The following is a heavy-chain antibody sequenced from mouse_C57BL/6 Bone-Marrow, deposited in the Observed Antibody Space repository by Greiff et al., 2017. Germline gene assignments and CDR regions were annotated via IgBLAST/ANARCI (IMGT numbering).Heavy chain of an antibody. CDR1: GFTFSDYG. CDR3: ARDDGYYKFAY. J-gene: IGHJ3*01. V-gene: IGHV5-15*01. D-gene: IGHD2-3*01. CDR2: ISNLAYSI. Sequence: EVKLQESGGGLVQPGGSLKLSCAASGFTFSDYGMAWVRQAPRKGPEWVAFISNLAYSIYYADTVTGRFTISRENAKNTLYLEMSSLRSEDTAMYYCARDDGYYKFAYWGQGTLVTVSA.